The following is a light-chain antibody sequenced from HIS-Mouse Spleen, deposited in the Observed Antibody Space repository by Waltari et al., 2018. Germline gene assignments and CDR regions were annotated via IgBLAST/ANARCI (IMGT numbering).Light chain of an antibody. CDR2: AAS. J-gene: IGKJ2*01. CDR1: QSISSY. Sequence: DIQMTQSPSSLSASVGDRVTITFRASQSISSYLNWYQQKPGKAPKLLIYAASSLQSGVPSRFSGSGSGTDVTLTISSLQPEDFATYDCQQSYSTPNTFGQGTKLEIK. CDR3: QQSYSTPNT. V-gene: IGKV1-39*01.